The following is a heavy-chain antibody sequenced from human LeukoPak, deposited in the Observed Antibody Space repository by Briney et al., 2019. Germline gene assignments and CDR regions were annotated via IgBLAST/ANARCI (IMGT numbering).Heavy chain of an antibody. Sequence: ASVRVSCKASGYTFSNYGISWVRQAPGQGLEWMGWISAYNGNTNYAQKFQGRVTMTSDTSTSTAYMELRSLRSDDTAVYYCARDIEGYYYDSSGYYHNWFDPWGQGTLVTVSS. J-gene: IGHJ5*02. CDR1: GYTFSNYG. V-gene: IGHV1-18*01. CDR3: ARDIEGYYYDSSGYYHNWFDP. D-gene: IGHD3-22*01. CDR2: ISAYNGNT.